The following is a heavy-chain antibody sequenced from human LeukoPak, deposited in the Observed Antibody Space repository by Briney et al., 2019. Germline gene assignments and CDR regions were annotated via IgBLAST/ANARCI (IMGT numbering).Heavy chain of an antibody. CDR3: ARDWSALPAAKENLFDY. CDR2: IYTSGST. D-gene: IGHD2-2*01. V-gene: IGHV4-4*07. Sequence: SETLSLTCTVAGGFISNYYWSWIRQPAGKGLEWIGRIYTSGSTNYNPSLKSRVTMSVDTSKNQFSLKLSSVTAADTAVYYCARDWSALPAAKENLFDYWGQGTLVTVSS. J-gene: IGHJ4*02. CDR1: GGFISNYY.